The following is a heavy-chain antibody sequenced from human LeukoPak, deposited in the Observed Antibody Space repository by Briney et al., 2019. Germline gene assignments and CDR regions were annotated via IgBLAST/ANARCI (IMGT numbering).Heavy chain of an antibody. V-gene: IGHV3-48*03. Sequence: GGPLSLSCAASGFTFSTYEMNWVRQAPGKGLEWVSYISSTSTTIYYADSVKGRFTISRDNAKNSLYLQMNSLRAEDTAVYYCARDLLNYYDSSGSFDYWGQGNLVTVSS. CDR1: GFTFSTYE. D-gene: IGHD3-22*01. CDR2: ISSTSTTI. CDR3: ARDLLNYYDSSGSFDY. J-gene: IGHJ4*02.